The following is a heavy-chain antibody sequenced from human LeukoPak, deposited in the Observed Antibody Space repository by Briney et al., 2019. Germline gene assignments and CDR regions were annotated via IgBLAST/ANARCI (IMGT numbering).Heavy chain of an antibody. D-gene: IGHD1-26*01. J-gene: IGHJ4*02. CDR3: AREQEEWELLYYFDY. V-gene: IGHV3-23*01. Sequence: GGSLRLSCAASGFTFSSYAMSWVRQAPGKGLEWVSAISGSGGSTYYADSVKGRFTISRDNSKNTLYLRMNSLRAEDTAVYYCAREQEEWELLYYFDYWGQGTLVTVSS. CDR2: ISGSGGST. CDR1: GFTFSSYA.